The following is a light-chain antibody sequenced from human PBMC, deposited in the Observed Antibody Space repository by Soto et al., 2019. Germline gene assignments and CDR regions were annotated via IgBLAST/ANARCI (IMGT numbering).Light chain of an antibody. V-gene: IGKV3-11*01. J-gene: IGKJ1*01. CDR3: QQRLNWPPG. Sequence: EIVLTQSPATLSLSPGERATLSCRASQTVGSYLAWYQQRPGQAPRLLIYDASNRATGVPARFSGSGSGTDFTLTISDLEPADFGLYYCQQRLNWPPGFGQGTKVDIK. CDR1: QTVGSY. CDR2: DAS.